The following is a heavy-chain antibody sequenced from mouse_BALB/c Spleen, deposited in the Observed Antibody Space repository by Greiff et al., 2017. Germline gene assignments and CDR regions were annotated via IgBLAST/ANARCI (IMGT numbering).Heavy chain of an antibody. J-gene: IGHJ4*01. CDR1: GFTFSSFG. V-gene: IGHV5-17*02. CDR3: ASPLYYGSSYDYAMDY. D-gene: IGHD1-1*01. CDR2: ISSGSSTI. Sequence: EVMLVESGGGLVQPGGSRKLSCAASGFTFSSFGMHWVRQAPEKGLEWVAYISSGSSTIYYADTVKGRFTISRDNPKNTLFLQMTSLRSEDTAMYYCASPLYYGSSYDYAMDYWGQGTSVTVSS.